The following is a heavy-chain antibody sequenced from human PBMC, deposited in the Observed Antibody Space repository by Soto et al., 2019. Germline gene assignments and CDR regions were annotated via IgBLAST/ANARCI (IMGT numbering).Heavy chain of an antibody. V-gene: IGHV3-15*01. CDR2: IKTKSDGATT. D-gene: IGHD1-7*01. CDR3: TALTGTTMALDY. J-gene: IGHJ4*02. Sequence: PGGSLRLSCAASGFTFSNAWMNWVRQAPGKGLEWVGRIKTKSDGATTDYAAPVKGRFTISRDDSRNTLYLQMNSLKAEDTAVYYCTALTGTTMALDYWVQGTLVTVS. CDR1: GFTFSNAW.